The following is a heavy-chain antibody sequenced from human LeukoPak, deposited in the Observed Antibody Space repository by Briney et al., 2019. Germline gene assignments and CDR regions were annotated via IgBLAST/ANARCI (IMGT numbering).Heavy chain of an antibody. Sequence: SETLSLTCIVSGGSISSSGYYWGWIRQPPGKGLEWIGSIYYSGSTYYNPSPKSRVTISVDTSKNQFSLNLRSVTAGDTAVYYCARLLEYYDSRGYFDYWGQGTPVTVSS. CDR1: GGSISSSGYY. V-gene: IGHV4-39*01. CDR2: IYYSGST. J-gene: IGHJ4*02. D-gene: IGHD3-22*01. CDR3: ARLLEYYDSRGYFDY.